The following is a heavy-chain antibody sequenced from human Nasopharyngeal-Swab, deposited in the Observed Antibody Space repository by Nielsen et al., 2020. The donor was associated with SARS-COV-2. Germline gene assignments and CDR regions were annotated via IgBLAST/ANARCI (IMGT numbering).Heavy chain of an antibody. J-gene: IGHJ4*02. CDR3: AKALTPYVWGSYRYMDY. CDR2: ISSSSSYI. V-gene: IGHV3-21*04. D-gene: IGHD3-16*02. Sequence: WIRQPPGKGLEWVSSISSSSSYIYYADSVKGRFTISRDYSKTTLYLQMNSLRAEDTAVYYCAKALTPYVWGSYRYMDYWGQGTLVTVSS.